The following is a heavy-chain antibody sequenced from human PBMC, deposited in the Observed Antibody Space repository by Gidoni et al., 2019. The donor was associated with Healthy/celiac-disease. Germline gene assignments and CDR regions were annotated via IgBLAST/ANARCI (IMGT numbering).Heavy chain of an antibody. V-gene: IGHV4-39*01. J-gene: IGHJ3*02. Sequence: QLQLQESGPGLVKPSETLSLTCTVSGGSISSSSYYWGWIRQPPGKGLEWIGSIYYSGSTYYNPSLKSRVTISVDTSKNQFSLKLSSVTAADTAVYYCARHCTGRELLCAFDIWGQGTMVTVSS. CDR1: GGSISSSSYY. D-gene: IGHD1-26*01. CDR2: IYYSGST. CDR3: ARHCTGRELLCAFDI.